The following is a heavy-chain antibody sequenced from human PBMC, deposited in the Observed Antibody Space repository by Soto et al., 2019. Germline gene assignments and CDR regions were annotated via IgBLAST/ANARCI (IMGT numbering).Heavy chain of an antibody. Sequence: PAETLSLTCTVSGGSISSGGYYWIWIRHHPGKGLEWIGYIYYSGSTYYNPSLKSRVTISVDTSKNQFSLKLSSVTAADTAVYYCARETSPERGYSYGFDYWGQGTLVTVSS. CDR3: ARETSPERGYSYGFDY. V-gene: IGHV4-31*03. CDR2: IYYSGST. J-gene: IGHJ4*02. D-gene: IGHD5-18*01. CDR1: GGSISSGGYY.